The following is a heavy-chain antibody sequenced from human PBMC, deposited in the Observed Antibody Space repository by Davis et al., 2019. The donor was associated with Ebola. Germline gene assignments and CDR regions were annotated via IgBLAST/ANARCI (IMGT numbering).Heavy chain of an antibody. CDR3: AKAYGDYYYYYAMDV. V-gene: IGHV3-33*06. Sequence: GESLKISCAASGFTFSSYGMHWVRQAPGKGLEWVAVIWYDGSNKYYADSVKGRFTISRDNSKNTLYLQMNSLRAEDTAIYYCAKAYGDYYYYYAMDVWGQGTTVTVSS. CDR2: IWYDGSNK. CDR1: GFTFSSYG. J-gene: IGHJ6*02. D-gene: IGHD2-21*02.